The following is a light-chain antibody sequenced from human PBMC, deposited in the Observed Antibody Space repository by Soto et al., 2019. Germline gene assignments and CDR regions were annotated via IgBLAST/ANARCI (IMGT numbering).Light chain of an antibody. CDR2: DVS. CDR3: QQYKSYSRT. J-gene: IGKJ1*01. V-gene: IGKV1-5*01. Sequence: DIQMTQSPSTLSASVGDRVTITCRASQSISGWLAWYQQKPGKAPKLLIFDVSSLERGVPSRFSGSGSGTEFTLTISNLQPDDFANYYCQQYKSYSRTFGQGTKVDI. CDR1: QSISGW.